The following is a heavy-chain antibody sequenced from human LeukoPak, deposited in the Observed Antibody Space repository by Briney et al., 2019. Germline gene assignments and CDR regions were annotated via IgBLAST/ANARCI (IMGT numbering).Heavy chain of an antibody. V-gene: IGHV5-51*01. CDR3: AKYDYVMSVGPFDY. CDR1: GYSFTSYW. Sequence: GESLKISCKGSGYSFTSYWIGWVRQMPGKGLEWMGIIYPDDSDIRYSPSFQGQVTISADKSINTAYLQWSSLKASDTAMYYCAKYDYVMSVGPFDYSGQGSLVTVSS. J-gene: IGHJ4*02. CDR2: IYPDDSDI. D-gene: IGHD3-10*02.